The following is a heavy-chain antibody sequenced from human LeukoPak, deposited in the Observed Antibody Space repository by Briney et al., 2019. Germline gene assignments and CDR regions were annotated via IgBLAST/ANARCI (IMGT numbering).Heavy chain of an antibody. CDR2: ISWNSGSI. J-gene: IGHJ4*02. CDR1: GFTFDDYA. Sequence: GGSLRLSCAASGFTFDDYAMHWVRQAPGEGLEWVSGISWNSGSIGYADSVKGRFTISRDNAKNSLYLQMNSLRAEDTALYYCAKDGYVYWGQGTLVTVSS. CDR3: AKDGYVY. D-gene: IGHD5-12*01. V-gene: IGHV3-9*01.